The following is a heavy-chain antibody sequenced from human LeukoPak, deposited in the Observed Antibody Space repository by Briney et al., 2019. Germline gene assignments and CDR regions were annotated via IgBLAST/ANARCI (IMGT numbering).Heavy chain of an antibody. CDR2: ISSSDNTT. J-gene: IGHJ4*02. D-gene: IGHD6-19*01. CDR1: GGSFSGYY. V-gene: IGHV3-23*01. CDR3: AKRAVAGTGRAFDY. Sequence: ETLSLTCAVYGGSFSGYYWSWVRQAPGKGLEWVSIISSSDNTTYYADSVNGRFTISRDNSKNTLYLQMNTLRAEDTAVYYCAKRAVAGTGRAFDYWGQGTLVTVSS.